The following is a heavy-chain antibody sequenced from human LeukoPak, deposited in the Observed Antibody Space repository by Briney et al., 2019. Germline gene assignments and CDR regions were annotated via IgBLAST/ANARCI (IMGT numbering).Heavy chain of an antibody. D-gene: IGHD1-26*01. CDR1: GYTFTCYD. CDR3: ARRGALGDDSGSYFGY. J-gene: IGHJ4*02. Sequence: GASVKVSCRASGYTFTCYDINWVRQATGQGLEWMGWVNPKSGNSGYAQKFQGRVTMTRDTSISTAYMELSSLRSEDTAVYYCARRGALGDDSGSYFGYWGQGSLVTVSS. V-gene: IGHV1-8*01. CDR2: VNPKSGNS.